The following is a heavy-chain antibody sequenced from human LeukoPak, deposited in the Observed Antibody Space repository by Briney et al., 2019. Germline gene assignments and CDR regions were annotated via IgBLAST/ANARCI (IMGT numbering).Heavy chain of an antibody. CDR2: INHSGTN. CDR3: ARSPRSYRMGGAFDI. V-gene: IGHV4-34*01. D-gene: IGHD3-16*02. CDR1: GGPFSGNY. J-gene: IGHJ3*02. Sequence: SETLSLTCGVHGGPFSGNYWNWIRQSPGKGLEWIGEINHSGTNNYHPSLKSRVTISVDTSKNQFSLKLSSVTAADTAVFYCARSPRSYRMGGAFDIWGQGTMVTVSS.